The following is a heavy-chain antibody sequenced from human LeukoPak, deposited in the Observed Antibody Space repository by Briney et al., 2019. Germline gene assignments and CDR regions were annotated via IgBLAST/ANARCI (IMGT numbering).Heavy chain of an antibody. J-gene: IGHJ4*02. CDR1: GFTFSGYA. D-gene: IGHD3-22*01. Sequence: SGGSLRLSCAASGFTFSGYAMSWVRQAPGKGLEWVSAISGSGGSTYYADSVKGRFTISRDNSKNTLYLQMNSLRAEDTAVYYCAKARITMIVVAYDFDYWGQGTLVTVSS. V-gene: IGHV3-23*01. CDR2: ISGSGGST. CDR3: AKARITMIVVAYDFDY.